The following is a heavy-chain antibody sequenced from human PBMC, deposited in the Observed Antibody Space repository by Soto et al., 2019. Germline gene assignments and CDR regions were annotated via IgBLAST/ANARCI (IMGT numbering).Heavy chain of an antibody. CDR3: APHVSCSGGSCQYDAFAI. CDR1: EFTVSGHA. CDR2: ITADGGT. Sequence: EVQVLESGGGLVQPGGSLRLSCEGSEFTVSGHAMTWLRQAPGKGPEWVSTITADGGTYYADSVKGRFAMSRDTSENTLYLQMNSLGAEDTAAYYCAPHVSCSGGSCQYDAFAIRGQGTMVTVSS. V-gene: IGHV3-23*01. J-gene: IGHJ3*02. D-gene: IGHD2-15*01.